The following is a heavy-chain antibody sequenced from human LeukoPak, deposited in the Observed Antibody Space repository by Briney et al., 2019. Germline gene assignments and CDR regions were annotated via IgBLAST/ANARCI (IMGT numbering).Heavy chain of an antibody. CDR2: IYCSGST. V-gene: IGHV4-39*07. CDR3: ARAKAGGYYGSGSYPFDP. CDR1: GGSISSSSYY. Sequence: SETLCLTCTVSGGSISSSSYYWGWIRQPPGKGLEWIGSIYCSGSTYYNPSLKSRVTISVDTSKNQFSLKLSSVTAADTAVYYCARAKAGGYYGSGSYPFDPWGQGTLVTVSS. D-gene: IGHD3-10*01. J-gene: IGHJ5*02.